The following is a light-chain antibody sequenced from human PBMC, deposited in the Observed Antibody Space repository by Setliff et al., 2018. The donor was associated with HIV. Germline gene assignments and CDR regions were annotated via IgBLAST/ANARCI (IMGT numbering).Light chain of an antibody. J-gene: IGLJ1*01. V-gene: IGLV2-14*01. CDR2: EVR. Sequence: LTQPASVSGSPGQSITTSCTGTSSDVGGYSYVSWYQQHPGKAPKLIIYEVRNRPSGVSNRFSGSKSGNTASLTISGLQAEDEADYYCSSYAITNTLPFGTGTKVTVL. CDR3: SSYAITNTLP. CDR1: SSDVGGYSY.